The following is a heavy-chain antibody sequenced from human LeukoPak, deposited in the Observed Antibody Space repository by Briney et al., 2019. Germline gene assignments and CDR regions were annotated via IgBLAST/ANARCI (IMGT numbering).Heavy chain of an antibody. V-gene: IGHV4-34*01. CDR2: INHSGST. Sequence: SETLSLTCAVYGGSFSGYYWSWIRQPPGKGLEWIGEINHSGSTNYNPSLKSRVTISVDTSKNQLSLKLSSVTAADTAVYYCASASSAQGFFQHWGQGTLVTVSS. CDR3: ASASSAQGFFQH. J-gene: IGHJ1*01. CDR1: GGSFSGYY. D-gene: IGHD3-10*01.